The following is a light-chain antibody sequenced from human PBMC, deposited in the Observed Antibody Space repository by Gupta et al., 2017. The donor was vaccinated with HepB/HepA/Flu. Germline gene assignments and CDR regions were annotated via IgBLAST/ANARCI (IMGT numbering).Light chain of an antibody. Sequence: VMPQSPALLSVSLGERATLSSRTSQSIRRNLAWYQQKPGQSPRLLIYDASTRAAGVPGRFSGSGSGTEFTLTINSLRSEDFALYYCQQYNNWPPGTFGQGTKVEIK. CDR1: QSIRRN. CDR3: QQYNNWPPGT. CDR2: DAS. J-gene: IGKJ1*01. V-gene: IGKV3-15*01.